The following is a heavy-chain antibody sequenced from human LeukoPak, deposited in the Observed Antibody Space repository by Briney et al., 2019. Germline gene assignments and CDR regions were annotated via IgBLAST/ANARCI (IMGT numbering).Heavy chain of an antibody. CDR1: GYTFTGYY. CDR3: ARVFSGQIWAWFDY. Sequence: GASVKVSCKASGYTFTGYYMHWVRQAPGQGLEWMGWINPNSGGTNYAQKFQGRVTMTRDTSISTAYMELSRLRSDDTAVYYCARVFSGQIWAWFDYWGQGTLVTVSS. V-gene: IGHV1-2*02. J-gene: IGHJ4*02. CDR2: INPNSGGT. D-gene: IGHD5-12*01.